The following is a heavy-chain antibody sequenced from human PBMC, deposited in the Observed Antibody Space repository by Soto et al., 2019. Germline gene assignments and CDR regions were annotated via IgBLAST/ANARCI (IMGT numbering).Heavy chain of an antibody. J-gene: IGHJ6*02. CDR1: GFTFDDYT. CDR2: ISWDGGST. Sequence: LRLSCAASGFTFDDYTMHWVRQAPGKGLEWVSLISWDGGSTYYADSVKGRFTISRDNSKNSLYLQMNSLRTEDTALYYCAKDISPRHGTTYYYYGMDVWGQGTTVTVSS. V-gene: IGHV3-43*01. D-gene: IGHD1-1*01. CDR3: AKDISPRHGTTYYYYGMDV.